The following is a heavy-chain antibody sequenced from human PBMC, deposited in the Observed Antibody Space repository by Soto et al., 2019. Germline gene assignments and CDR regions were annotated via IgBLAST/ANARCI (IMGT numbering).Heavy chain of an antibody. Sequence: QVQLVQSGAEVKKPGASVKVSCKASGYSFTSYGISWVRQAPGQGLEWMGWISAYNGNTNYAQKHQRRVSMTTDTSTSLDCMDLRCLRFDDMAVYYCAMVFVLGEPDVGGQGGKVTV. J-gene: IGHJ6*02. CDR3: AMVFVLGEPDV. D-gene: IGHD3-16*01. CDR1: GYSFTSYG. V-gene: IGHV1-18*03. CDR2: ISAYNGNT.